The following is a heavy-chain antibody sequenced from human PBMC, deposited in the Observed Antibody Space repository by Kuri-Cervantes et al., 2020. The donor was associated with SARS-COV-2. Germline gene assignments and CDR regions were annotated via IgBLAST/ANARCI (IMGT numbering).Heavy chain of an antibody. CDR1: GYIFIEYY. Sequence: APVKVSCHASGYIFIEYYIHWVRQAPGQGLEWMGWINPKTAGTKYAQKFQGRVTMTRDTSIGTAYMELNRLRSDDSAVYYCVRFRYYDSIRNASDIWGQGTMVTVSS. CDR2: INPKTAGT. J-gene: IGHJ3*02. V-gene: IGHV1-2*02. D-gene: IGHD3-22*01. CDR3: VRFRYYDSIRNASDI.